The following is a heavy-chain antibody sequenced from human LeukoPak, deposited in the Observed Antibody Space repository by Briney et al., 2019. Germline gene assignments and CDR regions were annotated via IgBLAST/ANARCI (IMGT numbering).Heavy chain of an antibody. CDR2: IYYSGST. CDR3: ARDSPLRRAFGI. V-gene: IGHV4-31*03. Sequence: SETLSLTCTVSGGSISSGGYYWSWIRQHPGKGLEWIGYIYYSGSTYYNPSLKSRVTISVDTSKNQFSLKLSSVTAADTAVYYCARDSPLRRAFGIWGQGTMVTVSS. CDR1: GGSISSGGYY. J-gene: IGHJ3*02.